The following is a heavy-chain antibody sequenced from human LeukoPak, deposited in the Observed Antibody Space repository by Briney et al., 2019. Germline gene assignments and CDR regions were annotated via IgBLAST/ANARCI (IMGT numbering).Heavy chain of an antibody. CDR1: GFTFSDYY. D-gene: IGHD2-15*01. CDR2: ISSSGSTI. J-gene: IGHJ4*02. CDR3: ASRHCSGGGCYFAGADPFDY. V-gene: IGHV3-11*01. Sequence: GGSLRLSCAASGFTFSDYYMSWIRQAPGKGLEWVSYISSSGSTIYYADSVKGRFTISRDTSKNTLYLQMNSLRAEDTAVYFCASRHCSGGGCYFAGADPFDYWGQGTLVTVSS.